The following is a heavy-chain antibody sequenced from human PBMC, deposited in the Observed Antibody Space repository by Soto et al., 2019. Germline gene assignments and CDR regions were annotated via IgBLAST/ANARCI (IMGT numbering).Heavy chain of an antibody. CDR3: AREGRFLGWFYSPAYYFAY. Sequence: GSLRLSCAASGFTFSSYAMSWVRQAPGKGLEWVSAISGSGGSTYYADSVKGRFTISRDNSKNTLYLQMNSLRAEDTAVYYCAREGRFLGWFYSPAYYFAYWGQGTLVPVSS. CDR1: GFTFSSYA. CDR2: ISGSGGST. J-gene: IGHJ4*02. V-gene: IGHV3-23*01. D-gene: IGHD3-3*01.